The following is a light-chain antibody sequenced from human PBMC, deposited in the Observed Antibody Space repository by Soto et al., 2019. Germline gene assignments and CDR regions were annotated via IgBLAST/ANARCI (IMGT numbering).Light chain of an antibody. CDR1: TNDIGNYNY. Sequence: QSVLTQPASVSGSPGQSVTISCTGTTNDIGNYNYVSWYQQHPGTAPKLLIYEASNRPSGVSNRFSGSKSGNTASLTISGLQAEDDADYYCSSYTSGSTLYVFGTGTKVTVL. V-gene: IGLV2-14*01. CDR2: EAS. J-gene: IGLJ1*01. CDR3: SSYTSGSTLYV.